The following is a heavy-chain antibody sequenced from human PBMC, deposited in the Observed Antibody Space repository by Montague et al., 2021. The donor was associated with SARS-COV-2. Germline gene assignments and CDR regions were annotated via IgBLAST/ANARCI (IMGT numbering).Heavy chain of an antibody. CDR2: IFHTGTP. J-gene: IGHJ5*02. CDR1: GGSISSGGFS. D-gene: IGHD6-19*01. V-gene: IGHV4-30-2*01. Sequence: TLSLTCSLSGGSISSGGFSWSWIRQPPGKGLEWIGHIFHTGTPHYSPSLKSRVTISIARSKNQFSLNLDSVAAADTAVYYCARLKVAPNGGWNWFEPWGQGIVGTVSS. CDR3: ARLKVAPNGGWNWFEP.